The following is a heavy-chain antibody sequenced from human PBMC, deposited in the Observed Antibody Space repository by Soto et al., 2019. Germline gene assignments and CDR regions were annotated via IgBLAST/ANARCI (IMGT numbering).Heavy chain of an antibody. CDR1: GGSISSGGYY. V-gene: IGHV4-31*03. D-gene: IGHD3-9*01. J-gene: IGHJ3*02. Sequence: SETLSLTCTVSGGSISSGGYYWSWIRKHPGKGLEWIGYIYYSGSTYYNPSLKSRVTISVDTSKNQFSLKLSSVTAADTAVYYCARAHYDILTGYYRTSPSDAFDIWGQGTMVTVSS. CDR3: ARAHYDILTGYYRTSPSDAFDI. CDR2: IYYSGST.